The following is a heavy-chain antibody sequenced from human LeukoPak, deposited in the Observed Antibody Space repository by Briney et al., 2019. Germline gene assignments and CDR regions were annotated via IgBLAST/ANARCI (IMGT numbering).Heavy chain of an antibody. J-gene: IGHJ4*02. CDR2: INAGNGNT. CDR3: ARVGWRAVCDY. Sequence: ASVKVSCKASGYSFTRYAIHWVRQAPGQRLEWMGWINAGNGNTKYSQKFQGRVSITRDTSASTAYMELSSLRSEDTAVYYCARVGWRAVCDYWGQGTLVTVSS. D-gene: IGHD2-2*03. V-gene: IGHV1-3*01. CDR1: GYSFTRYA.